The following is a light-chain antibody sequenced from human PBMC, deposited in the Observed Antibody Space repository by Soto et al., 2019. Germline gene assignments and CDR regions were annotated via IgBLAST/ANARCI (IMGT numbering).Light chain of an antibody. CDR2: VDSDGSH. J-gene: IGLJ3*02. Sequence: QLVLTQSPSASASLGASVKLTCTLSSGHSSYTTAWHQQQPQKGPRYLMKVDSDGSHSKGGGIPDRFSGSSSGAERYLTISSLQSEDEADYYCQTWGTGVHVFGGGTKLTVL. V-gene: IGLV4-69*01. CDR1: SGHSSYT. CDR3: QTWGTGVHV.